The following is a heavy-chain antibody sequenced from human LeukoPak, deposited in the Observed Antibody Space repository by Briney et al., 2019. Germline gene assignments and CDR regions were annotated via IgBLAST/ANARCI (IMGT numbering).Heavy chain of an antibody. V-gene: IGHV3-64*01. CDR2: ICGNGGST. CDR1: GFTFSRHS. Sequence: GGSLRLSCAASGFTFSRHSMHWVRQAPGKGLEFVSVICGNGGSTYYANSVKGRFIISRDNSKNTLYLQMGSLRAEDMAIYYCAREKYSNTPYGAFDIWGQGTMVTVSS. CDR3: AREKYSNTPYGAFDI. D-gene: IGHD6-6*01. J-gene: IGHJ3*02.